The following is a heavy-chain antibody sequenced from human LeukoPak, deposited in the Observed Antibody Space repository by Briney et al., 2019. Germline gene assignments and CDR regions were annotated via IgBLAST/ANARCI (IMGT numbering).Heavy chain of an antibody. CDR2: ISGSGGST. Sequence: GGSLRLSCAASGFTFSSYAMSWVRQAPGKGLEWVSAISGSGGSTYYADSVKGRFTISRDNSKNTLYLQMNSLRAEDTAVYYCAKPVIAAAGKGEGWFDPWGQGTLVTVSS. CDR3: AKPVIAAAGKGEGWFDP. J-gene: IGHJ5*02. D-gene: IGHD6-13*01. V-gene: IGHV3-23*01. CDR1: GFTFSSYA.